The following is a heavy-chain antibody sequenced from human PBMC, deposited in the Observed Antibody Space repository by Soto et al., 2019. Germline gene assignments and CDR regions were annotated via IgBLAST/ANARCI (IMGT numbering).Heavy chain of an antibody. CDR3: ARQEVYCSSTSCPDTYYYYYMDV. J-gene: IGHJ6*03. CDR1: GYTFTSYG. Sequence: ASVKVSCKASGYTFTSYGISWVRQAPGQGLEWMGWISAYNGNTNYAQKLQGRVNMTTDTSTSTAYMELRSLRSDDTAVYYCARQEVYCSSTSCPDTYYYYYMDVWGKGTTVTVSS. V-gene: IGHV1-18*01. D-gene: IGHD2-2*01. CDR2: ISAYNGNT.